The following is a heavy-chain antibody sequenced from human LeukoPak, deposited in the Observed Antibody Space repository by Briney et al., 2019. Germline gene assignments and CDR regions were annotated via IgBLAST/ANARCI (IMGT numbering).Heavy chain of an antibody. CDR3: ARDLSGWYTFDY. CDR2: ISYDGSKK. V-gene: IGHV3-30-3*01. Sequence: PGRSLRLSCAACGFTFRSYGIHWVRQGPGKGLEWVAAISYDGSKKYYADSVKGRFTISRDNSKNTLYVQMNSLRAEDTAVYYCARDLSGWYTFDYWGQGTLVTVSS. D-gene: IGHD6-19*01. CDR1: GFTFRSYG. J-gene: IGHJ4*02.